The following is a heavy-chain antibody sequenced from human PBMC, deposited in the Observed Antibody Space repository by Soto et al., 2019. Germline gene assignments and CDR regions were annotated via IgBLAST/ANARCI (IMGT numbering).Heavy chain of an antibody. D-gene: IGHD1-1*01. CDR3: ASLHNNSPGWFDP. V-gene: IGHV4-31*03. Sequence: PSETLSLTCSVSGGSINSGGYFWSWIRQHPGKGLECIGYIYHSGITYYNPSLKSRVTISVDTSKNEFSLQLRSVTAADTAVYFCASLHNNSPGWFDPWGQGTLVTVSS. J-gene: IGHJ5*02. CDR2: IYHSGIT. CDR1: GGSINSGGYF.